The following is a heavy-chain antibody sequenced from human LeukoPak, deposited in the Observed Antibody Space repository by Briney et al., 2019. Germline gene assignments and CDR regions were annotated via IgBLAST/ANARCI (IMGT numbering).Heavy chain of an antibody. J-gene: IGHJ4*02. CDR3: AKGHGSRTGDFEY. CDR1: GFTFYDYA. V-gene: IGHV3-43*02. D-gene: IGHD3-10*01. Sequence: SGGSLRLSCAASGFTFYDYAMHWLRQAPGMGLEWVSLISGDSDYTYYADSVKGRFTISRDNSKNSLYLQMNTLRTEDNALYYCAKGHGSRTGDFEYWGQGTLVTVSS. CDR2: ISGDSDYT.